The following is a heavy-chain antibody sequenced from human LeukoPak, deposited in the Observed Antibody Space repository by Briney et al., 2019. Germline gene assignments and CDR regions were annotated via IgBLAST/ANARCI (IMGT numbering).Heavy chain of an antibody. CDR2: ISAYNGNT. Sequence: ASVTVSCKASGYTFTSYGISWVRQAPGQGLEWMGWISAYNGNTNYAQKLKGRVTMTTDTSTSTAYMELRSLRSDDTAVYYCARDYDFWSGYYTGIWFDPWGQGTLVTVSS. V-gene: IGHV1-18*01. J-gene: IGHJ5*02. CDR3: ARDYDFWSGYYTGIWFDP. D-gene: IGHD3-3*01. CDR1: GYTFTSYG.